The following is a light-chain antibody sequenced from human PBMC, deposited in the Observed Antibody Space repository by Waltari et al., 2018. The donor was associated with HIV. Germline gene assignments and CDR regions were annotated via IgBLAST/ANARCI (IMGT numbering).Light chain of an antibody. V-gene: IGKV4-1*01. CDR2: WGS. J-gene: IGKJ2*01. Sequence: IVMTQSPASLAVTLGDRVTINCKSSRNVFGMTYQVGYLSWYLQKPGQPPKLLIRWGSTREGGVPERFSAGGYGTEFTLTISSLQEEDVGGYYCQQYYTAPYTFGQGTRVEVK. CDR1: RNVFGMTYQVGY. CDR3: QQYYTAPYT.